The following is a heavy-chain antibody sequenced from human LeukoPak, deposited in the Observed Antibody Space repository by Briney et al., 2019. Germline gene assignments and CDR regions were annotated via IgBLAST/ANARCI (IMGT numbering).Heavy chain of an antibody. V-gene: IGHV3-30-3*01. CDR1: GSIFSNYA. CDR3: ARDLDSSSWYILWFDP. CDR2: ISYDGSNK. D-gene: IGHD6-13*01. Sequence: GGSLRLSCAASGSIFSNYAMHWVRQAPGKGLEWVAVISYDGSNKYYADSVKGRFTISRDNSKNTLFLQMNSLRTEDTAVYYCARDLDSSSWYILWFDPWGQGTLVTVSS. J-gene: IGHJ5*02.